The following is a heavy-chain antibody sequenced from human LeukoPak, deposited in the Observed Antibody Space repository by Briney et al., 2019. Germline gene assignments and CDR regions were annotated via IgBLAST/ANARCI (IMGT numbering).Heavy chain of an antibody. CDR2: ISGGSIYI. D-gene: IGHD2/OR15-2a*01. Sequence: GGSLRLSCAASGFTFSSSTMNWVRQAPGKGLEWVSSISGGSIYIYYADSVKGRFTISRDNAKNSLYLQMNSLRAEDTAVYYCASLDRGYYYSFDYWGQGILVTVSS. CDR1: GFTFSSST. V-gene: IGHV3-21*01. CDR3: ASLDRGYYYSFDY. J-gene: IGHJ4*02.